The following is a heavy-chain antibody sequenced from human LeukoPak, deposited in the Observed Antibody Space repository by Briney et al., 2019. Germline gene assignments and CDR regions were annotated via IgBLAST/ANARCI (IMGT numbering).Heavy chain of an antibody. V-gene: IGHV3-21*01. D-gene: IGHD2-8*01. CDR3: AKPWCAIICNGIYD. CDR1: GFTFSSYS. CDR2: ISTSSSYI. J-gene: IGHJ4*02. Sequence: GGSLRLSCAASGFTFSSYSMNWVRQAPGKGLEWVSFISTSSSYIYYADSVKGRFTISRDNAKNSLYLQMNSLRAEDTAVYYCAKPWCAIICNGIYDWGQGTLVTVS.